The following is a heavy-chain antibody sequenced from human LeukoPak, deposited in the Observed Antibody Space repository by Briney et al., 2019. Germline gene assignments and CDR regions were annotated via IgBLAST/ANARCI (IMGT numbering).Heavy chain of an antibody. V-gene: IGHV3-23*01. CDR3: ARGGALDI. D-gene: IGHD3-16*01. J-gene: IGHJ3*02. Sequence: GGSLRLSCAASGFTFSTYAMSWVRQAPGKGLEWVSSISNSGGSTYYANSVKGRFTISRDNSKNTLYLQMNSLRPEDTAVYYCARGGALDIWGQGTMATVSS. CDR2: ISNSGGST. CDR1: GFTFSTYA.